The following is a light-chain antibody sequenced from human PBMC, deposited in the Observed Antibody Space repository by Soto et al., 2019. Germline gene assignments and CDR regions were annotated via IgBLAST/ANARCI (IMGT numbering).Light chain of an antibody. CDR1: QGISIY. V-gene: IGKV1-33*01. CDR2: DAS. CDR3: QQHDDFPT. J-gene: IGKJ5*01. Sequence: DIQMTQSPSSLSAPVGDRVTITCRASQGISIYLNWFQQKPGKAPQLLIYDASNLQTGAPSRFSGSGSGTDFTLIISSVQPEDVATYYCQQHDDFPTFGQGTRLEIK.